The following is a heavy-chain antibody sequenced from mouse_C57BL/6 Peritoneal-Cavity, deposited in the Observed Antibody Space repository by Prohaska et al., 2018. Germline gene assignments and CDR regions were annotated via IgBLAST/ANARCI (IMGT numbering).Heavy chain of an antibody. CDR3: ASYYGSSHFDY. J-gene: IGHJ2*01. CDR2: INPYNGGT. Sequence: EVQLPQYGPVMVKAGASVKLSCKEGGYTFTDYYMNWVKKSHRKSLEWSVVINPYNGGTSYNQKFKGKATLTVDKSSSTAYMELNSLTSEDSAVYYCASYYGSSHFDYWGQGTTLTVST. V-gene: IGHV1-19*01. CDR1: GYTFTDYY. D-gene: IGHD1-1*01.